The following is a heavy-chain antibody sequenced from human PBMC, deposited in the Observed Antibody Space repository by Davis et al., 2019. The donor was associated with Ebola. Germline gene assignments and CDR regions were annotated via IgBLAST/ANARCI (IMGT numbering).Heavy chain of an antibody. V-gene: IGHV1-18*01. J-gene: IGHJ6*02. CDR1: GGTFSSYA. CDR3: ARDSRITMVQGVIAYYYYGMDV. CDR2: ISAYNGNT. D-gene: IGHD3-10*01. Sequence: ASVKVSCKASGGTFSSYAISWVRQAPGQGLEWMGWISAYNGNTNYAQKLQGRVTMTTDTSTSTAYMELRSLRSDDTAVYYCARDSRITMVQGVIAYYYYGMDVWGQGTTVTVSS.